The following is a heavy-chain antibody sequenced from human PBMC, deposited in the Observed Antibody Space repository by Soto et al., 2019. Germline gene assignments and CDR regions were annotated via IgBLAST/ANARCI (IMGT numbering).Heavy chain of an antibody. Sequence: VASVKVSCKASGFTFTSSAVQWVRQARGQRLEWIGWIVVGSGNTNYAQKFQERVTITRDMSTSTAYMELSSLRSEDTAVYYCAAGLYGDAGTFDYWGQGTLVTVSS. CDR3: AAGLYGDAGTFDY. CDR2: IVVGSGNT. D-gene: IGHD4-17*01. J-gene: IGHJ4*02. CDR1: GFTFTSSA. V-gene: IGHV1-58*01.